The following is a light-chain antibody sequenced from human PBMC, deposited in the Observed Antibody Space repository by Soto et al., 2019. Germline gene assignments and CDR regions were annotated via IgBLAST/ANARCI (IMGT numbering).Light chain of an antibody. V-gene: IGKV1-39*01. CDR2: DAS. Sequence: DIQMTQSPSSLSASVGDRVTITCRSSQTISTFLHWFQQKPGKAPNLLIYDASSLQSGVPSRFSGSGSGTDFTLTISSLQPEDFATYYCQQSYSTPRTFGQGTKVDIK. CDR1: QTISTF. CDR3: QQSYSTPRT. J-gene: IGKJ1*01.